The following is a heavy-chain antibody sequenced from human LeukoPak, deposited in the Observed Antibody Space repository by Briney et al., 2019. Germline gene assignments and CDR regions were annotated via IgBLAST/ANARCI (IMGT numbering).Heavy chain of an antibody. CDR2: IYYSGSA. D-gene: IGHD2-21*02. CDR1: GVSVGSISSYY. J-gene: IGHJ4*02. CDR3: SRSLRVTTPHFDY. V-gene: IGHV4-59*08. Sequence: SETLSPTCTVSGVSVGSISSYYLSWIPQTPGKGLEWIGYIYYSGSAPSNPSLKSRVRISVGTSKNQFSLKLNSVTAADTAVYYCSRSLRVTTPHFDYWGQGILVTVSS.